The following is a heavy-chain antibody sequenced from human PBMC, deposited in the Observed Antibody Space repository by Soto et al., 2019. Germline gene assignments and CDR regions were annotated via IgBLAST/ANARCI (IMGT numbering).Heavy chain of an antibody. Sequence: QVQLVQSGAEVKKPGASVKVSCKASGYTFTRSGISWVRQAPGQGLEWMGWISTYNGDTNYAQPFQGRVTMTTDTSTSTAYMELRSLRSDDTAVYYCAREGVAPYYYYGRDVWGQGTPVTVSS. V-gene: IGHV1-18*01. J-gene: IGHJ6*02. CDR1: GYTFTRSG. CDR3: AREGVAPYYYYGRDV. CDR2: ISTYNGDT. D-gene: IGHD5-12*01.